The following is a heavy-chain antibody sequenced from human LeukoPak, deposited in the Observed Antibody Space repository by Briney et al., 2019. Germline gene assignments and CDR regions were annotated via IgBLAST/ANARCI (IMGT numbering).Heavy chain of an antibody. V-gene: IGHV3-21*01. CDR1: GFTFDDYA. CDR3: ARDSRYSGYDYVDFDY. CDR2: ISSSSSYI. D-gene: IGHD5-12*01. J-gene: IGHJ4*02. Sequence: GGSLRLSCAASGFTFDDYAMHWVRQAPGKGLEWVSSISSSSSYIYYADSVKGRFTISRDNAKNSLYLQMNSLRAEDTAVYYCARDSRYSGYDYVDFDYWGQGTLVTVSS.